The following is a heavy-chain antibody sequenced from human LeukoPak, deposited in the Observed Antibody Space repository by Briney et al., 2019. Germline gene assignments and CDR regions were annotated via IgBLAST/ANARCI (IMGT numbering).Heavy chain of an antibody. D-gene: IGHD4-17*01. J-gene: IGHJ3*02. CDR1: GGSISSYY. Sequence: SETLSLTCTVSGGSISSYYWSWIRQPPGKGLEWIGYIYYSGSTNYNPSLKSRVTMSVDTSRNQISLNVYSVTAADTAVYYCANILSYGDSHGAFDIWGQGTMVTVSS. V-gene: IGHV4-59*12. CDR3: ANILSYGDSHGAFDI. CDR2: IYYSGST.